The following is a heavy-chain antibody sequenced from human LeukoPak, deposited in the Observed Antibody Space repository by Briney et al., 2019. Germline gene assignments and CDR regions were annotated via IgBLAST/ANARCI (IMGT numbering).Heavy chain of an antibody. D-gene: IGHD2-2*01. CDR2: INVGSGNT. Sequence: ASVKVSCKASGYTFTSYDINWVRQATGQGLEWMGWINVGSGNTKYSQKVQGRVTITRDTSASTAYMELSSLRSEDTAVYYCARDRNQLLGDYWGQGTLVTVSS. CDR1: GYTFTSYD. CDR3: ARDRNQLLGDY. V-gene: IGHV1-3*01. J-gene: IGHJ4*02.